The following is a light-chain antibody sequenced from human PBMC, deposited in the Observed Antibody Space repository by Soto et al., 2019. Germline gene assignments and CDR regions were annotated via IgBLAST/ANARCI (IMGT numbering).Light chain of an antibody. CDR2: GAS. Sequence: EIVMTQSPATLSLSPGERATLSCRASESVGRNLAWYQQKPGQAPRLLIYGASIRATAIPPRFSGTGSGTDFTLTISSLQSEDFAVYYCQHYNNWPPDTFGQGTKVEMK. J-gene: IGKJ2*01. V-gene: IGKV3-15*01. CDR1: ESVGRN. CDR3: QHYNNWPPDT.